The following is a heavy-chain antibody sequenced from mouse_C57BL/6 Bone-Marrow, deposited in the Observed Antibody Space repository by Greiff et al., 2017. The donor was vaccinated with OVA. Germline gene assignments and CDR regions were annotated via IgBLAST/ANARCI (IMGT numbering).Heavy chain of an antibody. Sequence: VQLKESGPGLVAPSQSLSITCTVSGFSLTSYGVHWVRQPPGKGLEWLVVIWSDGSTTYNSALKSRLSISKDNSKSQVFLKMNSLQTDDTAMYYCAITTIVTTSYYAMDYWGQGTSVTVSS. D-gene: IGHD2-5*01. CDR1: GFSLTSYG. J-gene: IGHJ4*01. CDR2: IWSDGST. CDR3: AITTIVTTSYYAMDY. V-gene: IGHV2-6*03.